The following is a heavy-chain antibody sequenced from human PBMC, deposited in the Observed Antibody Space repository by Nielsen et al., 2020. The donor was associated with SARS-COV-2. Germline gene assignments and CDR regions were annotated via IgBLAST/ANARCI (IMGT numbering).Heavy chain of an antibody. CDR3: AKDFGYCSSTSCYLHYYYYGMDV. CDR1: GFAFSSYW. V-gene: IGHV3-7*03. D-gene: IGHD2-2*01. J-gene: IGHJ6*02. Sequence: GVLKISCAASGFAFSSYWMKWVRQTPGKGLEWVATIKHDGSERYYVDSVKGRFTFSRDNAKNSLYLQMNSLRAEDTAVYYCAKDFGYCSSTSCYLHYYYYGMDVWGQGTTVTVSS. CDR2: IKHDGSER.